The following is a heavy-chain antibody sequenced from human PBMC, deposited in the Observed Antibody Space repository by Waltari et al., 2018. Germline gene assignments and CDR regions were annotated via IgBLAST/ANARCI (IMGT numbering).Heavy chain of an antibody. D-gene: IGHD3-3*01. CDR3: ARASVFLEWLLSL. CDR2: KKQDVSEK. J-gene: IGHJ4*02. CDR1: GFTFSSYW. Sequence: EVQLVESGGGLVQPGGSLRLSCAASGFTFSSYWMSWVRQAPGNELWWVSNKKQDVSEKYYVDSVNGPFTISRDNAKNSLYLQMNSLRAEDTAVYYCARASVFLEWLLSLWGQGTLVTVSS. V-gene: IGHV3-7*01.